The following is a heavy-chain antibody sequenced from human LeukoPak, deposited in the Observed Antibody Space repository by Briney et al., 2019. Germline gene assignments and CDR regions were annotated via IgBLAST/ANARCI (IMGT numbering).Heavy chain of an antibody. CDR3: ARTTTVTTYYYYYMDV. V-gene: IGHV1-18*04. CDR2: ISAYNGNT. J-gene: IGHJ6*03. Sequence: ASVKVSCKASGYTFTGYYIHWVRQAPGQGLEWMGWISAYNGNTNYAQKLQGRVTMTTDTSTSTAYMELRGLRSDDTAVYYCARTTTVTTYYYYYMDVWGKGTTVTVSS. CDR1: GYTFTGYY. D-gene: IGHD4-17*01.